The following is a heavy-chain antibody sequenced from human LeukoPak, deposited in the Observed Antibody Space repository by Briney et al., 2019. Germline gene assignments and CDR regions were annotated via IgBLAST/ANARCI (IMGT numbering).Heavy chain of an antibody. Sequence: NPSETLSLTCTVSGGSISSYYWSWIRQPPGKGLEWIGSIYDSGSTYYNPSLKSRVTISVDTSKNQFSPKLNSVTAADTAVYYCARHYGPWGQGTLVTVSS. CDR3: ARHYGP. CDR1: GGSISSYY. D-gene: IGHD3-16*01. V-gene: IGHV4-59*05. J-gene: IGHJ5*02. CDR2: IYDSGST.